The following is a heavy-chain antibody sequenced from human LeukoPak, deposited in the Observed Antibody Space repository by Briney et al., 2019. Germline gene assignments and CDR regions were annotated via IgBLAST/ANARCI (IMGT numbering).Heavy chain of an antibody. CDR1: GFTFSNAW. J-gene: IGHJ6*03. V-gene: IGHV3-15*01. Sequence: KSGGSLRLSCAASGFTFSNAWMSWVRQAPGKGLEWVGRIKSKTDGGTTDYAAPVKGRFTISRDDSRNTLYLQMNSLRTEDTAVYYCTTDRPDHRKILEPINYYYYYMDVWGKGTTVTVSS. D-gene: IGHD1-1*01. CDR2: IKSKTDGGTT. CDR3: TTDRPDHRKILEPINYYYYYMDV.